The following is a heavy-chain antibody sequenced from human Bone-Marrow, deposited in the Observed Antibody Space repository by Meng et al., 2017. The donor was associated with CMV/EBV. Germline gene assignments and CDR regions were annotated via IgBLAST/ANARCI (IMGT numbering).Heavy chain of an antibody. CDR3: ARDYYGSGSHDY. CDR2: ISYDGSNK. J-gene: IGHJ4*02. D-gene: IGHD3-10*01. CDR1: GLTFSSYA. V-gene: IGHV3-30-3*01. Sequence: GGSLRLSCAASGLTFSSYAMYWVRQAPGKGLEWVAVISYDGSNKYYADSVKGRFTISRDNAKNSLFLEMNSLRVEDTAVYYCARDYYGSGSHDYWGQGSLVTVSS.